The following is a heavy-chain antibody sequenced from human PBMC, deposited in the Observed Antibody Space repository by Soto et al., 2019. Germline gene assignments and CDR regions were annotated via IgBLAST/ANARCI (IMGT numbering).Heavy chain of an antibody. J-gene: IGHJ4*02. Sequence: GGSLRLSCAASGFTFSSYAMSWVRQAPGKGLEWVSAISGSGGSTYYAESVKGRFTISRDNSKNTLYLQMNSLRAEDTAVYYCAKDKGRSSSGWYDYWGQGTLVTVSS. CDR2: ISGSGGST. V-gene: IGHV3-23*01. CDR1: GFTFSSYA. CDR3: AKDKGRSSSGWYDY. D-gene: IGHD6-19*01.